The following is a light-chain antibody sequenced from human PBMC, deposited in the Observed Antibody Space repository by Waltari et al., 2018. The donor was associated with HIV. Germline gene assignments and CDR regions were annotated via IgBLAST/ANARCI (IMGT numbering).Light chain of an antibody. CDR3: QQYGSSPCT. Sequence: EIVLTQSPATLSLSPGERATLSCRASQIVSGDYLAWYQQKPGQAPRRLIYGASTRATDVPERFSGSRSGTLFTLTINRLEPEDFARYYCQQYGSSPCTFGRGTNLDIK. CDR2: GAS. J-gene: IGKJ2*02. V-gene: IGKV3-20*01. CDR1: QIVSGDY.